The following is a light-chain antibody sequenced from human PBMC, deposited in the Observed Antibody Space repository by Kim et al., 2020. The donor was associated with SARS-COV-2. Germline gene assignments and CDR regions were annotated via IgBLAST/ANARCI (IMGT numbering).Light chain of an antibody. V-gene: IGLV3-1*01. CDR2: EDA. CDR1: ELGNKY. CDR3: QAWDDRTAAVV. J-gene: IGLJ2*01. Sequence: PGQTASIPCSGDELGNKYVAWYKKKPGQSPVLVIYEDAKRPSGIPERFSGSMSGTTATLTVSETQAVDEAEYYCQAWDDRTAAVVFGGGTKLTVL.